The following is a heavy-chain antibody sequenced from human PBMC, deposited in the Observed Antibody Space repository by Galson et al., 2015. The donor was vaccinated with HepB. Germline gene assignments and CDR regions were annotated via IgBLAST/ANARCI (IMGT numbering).Heavy chain of an antibody. CDR2: INAGNGNT. CDR1: GYTFTSYA. D-gene: IGHD3-22*01. Sequence: SVKVSCKASGYTFTSYAMHWVRQAPGQRLEWMGWINAGNGNTKYSQKFQGRVTITRDTSASTAYMELSSLRSEDTAVYYCARGYYYDSSGYSYYYYYYMDVWGKGTTVTVSS. CDR3: ARGYYYDSSGYSYYYYYYMDV. V-gene: IGHV1-3*01. J-gene: IGHJ6*03.